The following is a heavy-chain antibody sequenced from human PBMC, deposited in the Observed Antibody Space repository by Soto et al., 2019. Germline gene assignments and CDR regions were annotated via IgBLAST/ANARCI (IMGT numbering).Heavy chain of an antibody. D-gene: IGHD2-15*01. CDR1: GFTFSSYA. V-gene: IGHV3-23*01. CDR3: AKEALGYCSGGSCYSGGFVDY. Sequence: GGSLRLSCAASGFTFSSYAMSWVRQAPGKGLEWVSAISGSGGSTYYADSVKGRFTISRDNSKNTLYLQMNSLRAEDTAVYYCAKEALGYCSGGSCYSGGFVDYWGQGTPVTVSS. J-gene: IGHJ4*02. CDR2: ISGSGGST.